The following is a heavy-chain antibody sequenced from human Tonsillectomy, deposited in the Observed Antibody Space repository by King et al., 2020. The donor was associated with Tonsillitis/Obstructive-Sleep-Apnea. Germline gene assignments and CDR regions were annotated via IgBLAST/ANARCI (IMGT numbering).Heavy chain of an antibody. Sequence: VQLVESGGGLVQPGGSLRLSCSASGFTFSNYAMHWVRQAPGKGLEYVSAISSNGITTYYADSVRGRFTISRDNSKNTLYLQMTSLRAEDTAVYYCVAFCSTANCCQSDYWGQGTLVTVSS. V-gene: IGHV3-64D*06. CDR2: ISSNGITT. CDR1: GFTFSNYA. D-gene: IGHD2-2*01. CDR3: VAFCSTANCCQSDY. J-gene: IGHJ4*02.